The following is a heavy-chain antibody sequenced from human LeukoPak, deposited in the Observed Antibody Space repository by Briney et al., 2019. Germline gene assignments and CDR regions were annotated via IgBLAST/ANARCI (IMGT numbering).Heavy chain of an antibody. CDR1: GFTFSSYE. CDR3: ARDPIMGLWPPYYYYYMDV. Sequence: PGGSLRLSCAASGFTFSSYEMNWVRQAPGKGLEWVSYISSSGSTIYYADSVKGRFTISRDNSKNTLYLQMNSLRAEDTAVYYCARDPIMGLWPPYYYYYMDVWGKGTTVTVSS. J-gene: IGHJ6*03. V-gene: IGHV3-48*03. D-gene: IGHD4/OR15-4a*01. CDR2: ISSSGSTI.